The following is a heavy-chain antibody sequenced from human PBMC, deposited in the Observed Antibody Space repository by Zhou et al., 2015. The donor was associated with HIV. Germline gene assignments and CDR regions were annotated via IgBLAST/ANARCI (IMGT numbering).Heavy chain of an antibody. Sequence: QVQLVQSGAEVKKPGASLKVSCKTSRYTFTAYSIHWVRQAPGQGLEWMGWVNPNTGGTNYAQKFQGRVTMTSDTSISTAYMDLSSLRSDDSAVYYCASTRSSGWYRGPSFDYWGQGTLVTVSS. V-gene: IGHV1-2*02. J-gene: IGHJ4*02. CDR3: ASTRSSGWYRGPSFDY. D-gene: IGHD6-19*01. CDR2: VNPNTGGT. CDR1: RYTFTAYS.